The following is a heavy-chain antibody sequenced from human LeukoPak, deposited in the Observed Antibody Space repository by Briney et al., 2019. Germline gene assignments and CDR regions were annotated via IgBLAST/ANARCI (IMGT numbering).Heavy chain of an antibody. D-gene: IGHD3-10*01. CDR1: GLTFSSNA. V-gene: IGHV3-23*01. J-gene: IGHJ4*02. CDR3: ATHGSGSYRYYFDY. CDR2: ISGSGGST. Sequence: GGSLRLSCAASGLTFSSNAMSWVRQAPGKGLEWVSTISGSGGSTYYADSVKGRFTISRDNSKNTLYLQMNSLRAEDTAVYYWATHGSGSYRYYFDYWGKGTLVTVSS.